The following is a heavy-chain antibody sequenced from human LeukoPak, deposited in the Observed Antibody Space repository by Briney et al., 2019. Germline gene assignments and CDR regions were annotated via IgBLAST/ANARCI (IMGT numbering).Heavy chain of an antibody. Sequence: ASVKVSCKASGYTFTGYYIHWVRQAPGQVLEWVGWINPKSGGIDYAQRLQGRVTMTTDTSIATAYMELSRLTPDDAAVYFCARGTMGSYSSVHDWGQGTLVTVSS. CDR3: ARGTMGSYSSVHD. CDR1: GYTFTGYY. J-gene: IGHJ1*01. CDR2: INPKSGGI. V-gene: IGHV1-2*02. D-gene: IGHD1-26*01.